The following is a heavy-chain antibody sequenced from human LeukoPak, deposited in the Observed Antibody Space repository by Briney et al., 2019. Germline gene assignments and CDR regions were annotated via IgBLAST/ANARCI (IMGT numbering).Heavy chain of an antibody. V-gene: IGHV1-2*02. J-gene: IGHJ4*02. CDR3: ARVDMDYYGSGSYPLDY. CDR2: INPNSGGT. Sequence: ASVKVSCKASVYTFTGYYMHWVRQAPGQGLEWMGWINPNSGGTNYAQKFQGRVTMTRDTSISTAYMELSRLRSDDTAVYYCARVDMDYYGSGSYPLDYWGQGTLVTVSS. D-gene: IGHD3-10*01. CDR1: VYTFTGYY.